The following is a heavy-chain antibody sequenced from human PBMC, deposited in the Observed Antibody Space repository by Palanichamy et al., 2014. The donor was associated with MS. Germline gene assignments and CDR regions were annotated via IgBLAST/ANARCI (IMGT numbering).Heavy chain of an antibody. CDR2: ISGRFSTI. CDR3: ARINDYSNSHYYYMDV. Sequence: LVEVWGGRLVRGPWGVPSRLSCAASGFTFSSYGMNWVRQAPGKGLEWVSYISGRFSTIYCADSVKGRFTISRDNARNSLYLQMNSLRDEDTAMYYCARINDYSNSHYYYMDVWGKGTTVPVSS. D-gene: IGHD4-11*01. V-gene: IGHV3-48*02. CDR1: GFTFSSYG. J-gene: IGHJ6*03.